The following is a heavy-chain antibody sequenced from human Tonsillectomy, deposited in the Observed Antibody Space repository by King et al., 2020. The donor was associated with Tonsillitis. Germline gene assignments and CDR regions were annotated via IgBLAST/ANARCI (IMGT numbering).Heavy chain of an antibody. V-gene: IGHV4-39*07. Sequence: LQLQESGPGLVKPSETLSLTCTVSGGSISSSSYYWGWIRQPPGKGLEWIGSIYYSGSTYYNPSLKSRVTISVDTSKNQFSLKLSSVTAADTAVYYCARRIRGSSWANLYFDLWGRGTLVTVSS. CDR1: GGSISSSSYY. CDR3: ARRIRGSSWANLYFDL. J-gene: IGHJ2*01. CDR2: IYYSGST. D-gene: IGHD6-13*01.